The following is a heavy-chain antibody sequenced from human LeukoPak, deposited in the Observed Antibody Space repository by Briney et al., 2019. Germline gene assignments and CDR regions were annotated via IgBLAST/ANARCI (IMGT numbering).Heavy chain of an antibody. CDR2: ISGSGDST. V-gene: IGHV3-23*01. Sequence: GGSLRLSCAASVFTFSSYAMSWVRQAPGKGLEWVSAISGSGDSTYYADSVKGRFTTSRDNSKNTLYLQMNSLRAEDTAVYYCKGYYDSSNYFPLFDYWGQGTLVTVSS. CDR1: VFTFSSYA. CDR3: KGYYDSSNYFPLFDY. D-gene: IGHD3-22*01. J-gene: IGHJ4*02.